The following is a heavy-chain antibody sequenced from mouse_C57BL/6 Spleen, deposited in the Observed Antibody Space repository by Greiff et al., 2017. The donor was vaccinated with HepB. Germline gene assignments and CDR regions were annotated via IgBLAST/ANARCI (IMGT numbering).Heavy chain of an antibody. CDR2: IDPETGGT. Sequence: VQLRQSGAELVRPGASVTLSCKASGYTFTDYEMHWVKQTPVHGLEWIGAIDPETGGTAYNQKFKGKAILTADKSSSTAYMELRSLTSEDSAVYYCTRSSITTGDAMDYWGQGTSVTVSS. CDR3: TRSSITTGDAMDY. D-gene: IGHD1-1*01. CDR1: GYTFTDYE. V-gene: IGHV1-15*01. J-gene: IGHJ4*01.